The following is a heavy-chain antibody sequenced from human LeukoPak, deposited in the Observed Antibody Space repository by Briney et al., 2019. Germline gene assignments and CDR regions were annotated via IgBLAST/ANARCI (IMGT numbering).Heavy chain of an antibody. D-gene: IGHD3-10*01. Sequence: PSETLSLTCTVSGGSISSYYWSWIRQPPGKGLEWIGYIYYSGSTNYNPSLKSRVTISVDTSKNQFSLKLSSVTAADTAVYYCAGSYGSGSQDYWGQGTLVTVSS. J-gene: IGHJ4*02. CDR1: GGSISSYY. V-gene: IGHV4-59*08. CDR2: IYYSGST. CDR3: AGSYGSGSQDY.